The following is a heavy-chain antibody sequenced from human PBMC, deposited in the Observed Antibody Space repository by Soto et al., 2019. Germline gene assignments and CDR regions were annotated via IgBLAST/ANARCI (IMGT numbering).Heavy chain of an antibody. D-gene: IGHD1-26*01. CDR3: AHSGSYLGGFDY. Sequence: QITLKESGPTLVKPTQTLTLTCTFSGFSLSTSGVGVGWIRQPPGKALEWLALIYWDDDKRYSPSRKSRLPIPKDTSNNQVVLTMTNMDPVDTATYYCAHSGSYLGGFDYWGQGTLVTVSS. J-gene: IGHJ4*02. CDR1: GFSLSTSGVG. V-gene: IGHV2-5*02. CDR2: IYWDDDK.